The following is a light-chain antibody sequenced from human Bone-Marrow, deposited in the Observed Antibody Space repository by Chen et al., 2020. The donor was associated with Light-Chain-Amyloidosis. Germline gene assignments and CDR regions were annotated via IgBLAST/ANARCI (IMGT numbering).Light chain of an antibody. V-gene: IGLV2-14*01. J-gene: IGLJ1*01. CDR3: SSYTITNTLV. CDR1: SSDVGGDNH. Sequence: QSALTQPASVSGSPGQSITISCTGTSSDVGGDNHVSWYQQHPDKAPKLMIYEVTNRPSWVPDRFSGSKSDNTASLTIAGLQTEDEADYFCSSYTITNTLVVGSGTSVTGL. CDR2: EVT.